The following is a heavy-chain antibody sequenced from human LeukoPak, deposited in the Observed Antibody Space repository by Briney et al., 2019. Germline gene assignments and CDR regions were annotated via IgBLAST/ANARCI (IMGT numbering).Heavy chain of an antibody. CDR1: GFTFSIYA. CDR2: ISGSGGST. J-gene: IGHJ4*02. V-gene: IGHV3-23*01. D-gene: IGHD2-21*02. Sequence: GGSLRLSCAASGFTFSIYAMSWVRQAPGKGLECVSSISGSGGSTYYADSVKGRFTISRDNSKNTLYLQMNRLRAEDTAVYYCAKDHVVVVTAIRHGYFDYWGQGTLVTVSS. CDR3: AKDHVVVVTAIRHGYFDY.